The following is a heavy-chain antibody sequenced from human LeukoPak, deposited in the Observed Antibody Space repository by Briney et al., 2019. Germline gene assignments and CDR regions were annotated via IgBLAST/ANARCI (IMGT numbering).Heavy chain of an antibody. CDR2: IYYSGST. D-gene: IGHD1-26*01. CDR1: GGSISSHY. Sequence: SETLSLTCTVSGGSISSHYWSWIRQPPGKGLEWIGYIYYSGSTNYNPSLKSRVTISVDTPKNQFSLKLSSVTAADMAVYYCARALPLSGNYFDYWGQGTLVTVSS. CDR3: ARALPLSGNYFDY. V-gene: IGHV4-59*11. J-gene: IGHJ4*02.